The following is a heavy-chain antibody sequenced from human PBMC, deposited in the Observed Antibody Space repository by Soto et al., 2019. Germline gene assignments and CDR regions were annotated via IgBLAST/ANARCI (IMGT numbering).Heavy chain of an antibody. Sequence: QVQFVQSGAEVKKPGASVKVSCKTPGYTFTRYHRHWVRQAPGQGLEWMGWINVGNGNTRYSQKFQGGLTWTRDKPGNTASRERTSRISKETAVYYGATPRYYDGCLDSWGQGTLVTVSS. CDR3: ATPRYYDGCLDS. V-gene: IGHV1-3*01. J-gene: IGHJ4*02. CDR1: GYTFTRYH. CDR2: INVGNGNT. D-gene: IGHD3-22*01.